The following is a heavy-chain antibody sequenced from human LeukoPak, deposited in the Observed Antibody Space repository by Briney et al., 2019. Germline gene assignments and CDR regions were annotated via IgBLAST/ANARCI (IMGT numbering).Heavy chain of an antibody. J-gene: IGHJ5*02. CDR1: GGSFSGYY. CDR2: INHSGST. CDR3: ARGPGSSSWYTYPAGGWFDP. D-gene: IGHD6-13*01. V-gene: IGHV4-34*01. Sequence: SETLSLTCAVYGGSFSGYYWSWIRQPPGKGLEWIGEINHSGSTNYNPSLKSRVTISVDTSKNQFSLELSSVTAADTAVYYCARGPGSSSWYTYPAGGWFDPWGQGTLVTVSS.